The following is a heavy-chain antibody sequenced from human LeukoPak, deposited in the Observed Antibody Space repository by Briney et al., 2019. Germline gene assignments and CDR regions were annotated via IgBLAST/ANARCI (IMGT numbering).Heavy chain of an antibody. CDR1: GGSISSSSYY. CDR2: IYYSGST. D-gene: IGHD3-10*01. V-gene: IGHV4-39*07. J-gene: IGHJ6*03. Sequence: PSETLSLTCTVSGGSISSSSYYWGWIRQPPGKGLEWIGSIYYSGSTYYNPSLKSRVTISVDTSKNQFSLRLSSVTAADTAVYYCARRVGRWFGERAYYYNYMDVWGKGTTVTISS. CDR3: ARRVGRWFGERAYYYNYMDV.